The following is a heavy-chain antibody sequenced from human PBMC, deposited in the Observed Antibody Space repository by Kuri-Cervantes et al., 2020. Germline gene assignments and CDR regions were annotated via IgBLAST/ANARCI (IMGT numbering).Heavy chain of an antibody. V-gene: IGHV3-23*01. CDR1: GFTFSSYA. Sequence: LSLTCAPSGFTFSSYAMSWVRQAPGKGLEWVSTISSSGGSTYYADSVKGRFTISRDNSKNTLYLQMNSLRAEDTAVYYCAKAGRGGSGNAFDIWGQGTMVTVSS. J-gene: IGHJ3*02. D-gene: IGHD1-26*01. CDR3: AKAGRGGSGNAFDI. CDR2: ISSSGGST.